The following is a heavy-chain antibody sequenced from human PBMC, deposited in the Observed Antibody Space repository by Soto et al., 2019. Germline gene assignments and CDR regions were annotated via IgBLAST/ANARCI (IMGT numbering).Heavy chain of an antibody. CDR2: ISLYSDGT. D-gene: IGHD2-2*01. V-gene: IGHV1-18*01. Sequence: ASVKVSCKTSGYTFSNSGITYVRPAPEQPLEWLGWISLYSDGTNYAQKFQGRVSMTTDTSTTTAYMELRSLRSDDTAVYYCARVVPGAEAWFGPWGQGTLVTVSS. J-gene: IGHJ5*02. CDR1: GYTFSNSG. CDR3: ARVVPGAEAWFGP.